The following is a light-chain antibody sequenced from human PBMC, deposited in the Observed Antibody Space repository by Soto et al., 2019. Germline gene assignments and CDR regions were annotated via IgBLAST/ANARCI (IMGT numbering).Light chain of an antibody. V-gene: IGKV3-15*01. Sequence: EIVMTQSPATLSMSPGEKVTLSCRASQSVISNLAWNQQKPGQAPRLLIYGASTRATGVPDRFSGSGSGTEFTITISSLQSEDFAVYYCQQYNKWPWTFGQGTKVEIK. CDR2: GAS. CDR3: QQYNKWPWT. CDR1: QSVISN. J-gene: IGKJ1*01.